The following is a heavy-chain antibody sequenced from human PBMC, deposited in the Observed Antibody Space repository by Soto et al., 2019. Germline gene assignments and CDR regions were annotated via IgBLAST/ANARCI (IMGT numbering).Heavy chain of an antibody. Sequence: GGSLRLSCAASGFTFSSYSMNWVRQAPGKGLEWVSSISSSSSYIYYADSVKGRFTISRDNAKNSLYLQMNSLRAEDTAVYYCAIAIPGGYSSGWYGGYYFDYWGQGTLVTVSS. V-gene: IGHV3-21*01. D-gene: IGHD6-19*01. CDR2: ISSSSSYI. J-gene: IGHJ4*02. CDR3: AIAIPGGYSSGWYGGYYFDY. CDR1: GFTFSSYS.